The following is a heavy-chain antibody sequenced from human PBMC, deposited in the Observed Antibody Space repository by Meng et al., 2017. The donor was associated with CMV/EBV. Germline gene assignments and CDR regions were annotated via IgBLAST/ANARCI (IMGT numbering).Heavy chain of an antibody. CDR1: GFTFSSSG. Sequence: GGSLRLSCAASGFTFSSSGMHWVRQAPGKGLEWVAFIRYDGSNKYYADSVKGRFTISRDNSKNTLYLQMNSLRAEDTAVYYCAKEPDTYYDFWSGYYYYYYGMDVWGQGTTVTVSS. CDR3: AKEPDTYYDFWSGYYYYYYGMDV. V-gene: IGHV3-30*02. D-gene: IGHD3-3*01. CDR2: IRYDGSNK. J-gene: IGHJ6*02.